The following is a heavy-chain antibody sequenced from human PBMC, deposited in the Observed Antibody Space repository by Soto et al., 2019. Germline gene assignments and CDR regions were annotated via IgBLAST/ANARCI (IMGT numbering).Heavy chain of an antibody. CDR2: AQHSGRT. D-gene: IGHD1-26*01. CDR3: ARSAATGLDY. J-gene: IGHJ4*02. CDR1: GGSMTRSNW. V-gene: IGHV4-4*02. Sequence: QVQLQESCPGLVKPSGTLSLTCTVSGGSMTRSNWWNWVRQSPGKGLECIAEAQHSGRTNYDPSLKSRVTISVDKSKNHFSLQLSSVTAADTAVYYCARSAATGLDYWGQGTLVTVSS.